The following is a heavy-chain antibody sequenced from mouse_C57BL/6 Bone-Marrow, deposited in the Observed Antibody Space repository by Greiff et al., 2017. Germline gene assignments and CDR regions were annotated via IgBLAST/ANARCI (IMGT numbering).Heavy chain of an antibody. CDR2: IHPSDSDT. CDR3: ANTYYSNYGLFAY. CDR1: GYTFTSYW. J-gene: IGHJ3*01. V-gene: IGHV1-74*01. Sequence: VQLQQPGAELVKPGASVKVSCKASGYTFTSYWMHWVKQRPGQGLEWIGRIHPSDSDTNYNQKFKGKATLTVDKSSSTAYMQLNSLTSEDSAVYYWANTYYSNYGLFAYWGQGTLVTVSA. D-gene: IGHD2-5*01.